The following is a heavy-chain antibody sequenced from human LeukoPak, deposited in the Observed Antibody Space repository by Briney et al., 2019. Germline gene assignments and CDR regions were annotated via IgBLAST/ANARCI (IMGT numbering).Heavy chain of an antibody. CDR2: IYPGDSDT. Sequence: GESLKISCKGSGYSFTSYWIGWVRQMPGKGLEWMGIIYPGDSDTRYSPSFQGQVTISADKSISTAYLQWSSLKASDTAMYYCARHFFFGSGSHKAAFDIWGQGTMVTVSS. D-gene: IGHD3-10*01. CDR3: ARHFFFGSGSHKAAFDI. J-gene: IGHJ3*02. CDR1: GYSFTSYW. V-gene: IGHV5-51*01.